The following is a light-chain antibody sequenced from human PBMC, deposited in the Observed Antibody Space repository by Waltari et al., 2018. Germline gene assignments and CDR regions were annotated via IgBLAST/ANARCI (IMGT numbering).Light chain of an antibody. CDR1: QSLMRGNGYNY. CDR2: LGS. Sequence: DSVMTQSTLSLPVTPREPASLTCQSSQSLMRGNGYNYLDWYVQKPGQSPQLLIYLGSTRASGVPDRFSGSGTGTDFTLKISRVEAEDVGIYYCMQPLHTPYTFAQGTKLEI. J-gene: IGKJ2*01. V-gene: IGKV2-28*01. CDR3: MQPLHTPYT.